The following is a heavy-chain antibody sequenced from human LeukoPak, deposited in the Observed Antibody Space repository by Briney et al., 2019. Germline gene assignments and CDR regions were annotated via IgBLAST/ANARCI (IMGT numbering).Heavy chain of an antibody. CDR1: GGSISSSNW. D-gene: IGHD2-15*01. V-gene: IGHV4-4*02. Sequence: SGILSLTCAVSGGSISSSNWWSWVRQPPGKGLEWIGEIYHSGSTNYNPSLKSRVTISVDKSKNQFSLKLSSVTAADTAVYYCARASYCSGGSCYSTPFDYWGQGTLVTVSS. J-gene: IGHJ4*02. CDR2: IYHSGST. CDR3: ARASYCSGGSCYSTPFDY.